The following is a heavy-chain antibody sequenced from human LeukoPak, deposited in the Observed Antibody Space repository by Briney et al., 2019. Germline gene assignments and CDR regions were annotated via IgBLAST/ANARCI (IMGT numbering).Heavy chain of an antibody. Sequence: PGGSLRLSCAASGFTFSSYWMHWVRQAPGKGLVWVSRIDTDGSSTDYADSVKGRFTISRDNAKNTLYLQMNSLRAEDTAVYFCARGNLEYCSSTRCYIDYWGQGNLVTVPS. CDR3: ARGNLEYCSSTRCYIDY. CDR2: IDTDGSST. CDR1: GFTFSSYW. J-gene: IGHJ4*02. V-gene: IGHV3-74*01. D-gene: IGHD2-2*02.